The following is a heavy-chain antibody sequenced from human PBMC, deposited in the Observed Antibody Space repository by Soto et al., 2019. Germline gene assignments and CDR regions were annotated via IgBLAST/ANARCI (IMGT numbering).Heavy chain of an antibody. CDR3: ATKRGYSYGYDF. CDR1: GFTVSRNY. V-gene: IGHV3-53*02. Sequence: EVQLVETGGGLIQPGGSLRLSCVASGFTVSRNYMSWVLQAPGKGLEWVAVIYSDGSTYYADSVKGRFTISRDKSKTTVYLQMNSLRAEDTDVYYCATKRGYSYGYDFWGQGTLVTVSS. D-gene: IGHD5-18*01. CDR2: IYSDGST. J-gene: IGHJ4*02.